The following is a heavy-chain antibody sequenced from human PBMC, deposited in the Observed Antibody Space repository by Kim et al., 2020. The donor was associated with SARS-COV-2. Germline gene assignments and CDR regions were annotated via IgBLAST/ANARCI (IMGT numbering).Heavy chain of an antibody. V-gene: IGHV3-23*01. CDR1: GFTFSSYA. CDR2: ISGSGGST. CDR3: AKIGDYYDSSGYPYGMDV. D-gene: IGHD3-22*01. Sequence: GGSLRLSCAASGFTFSSYAMSWVRQAPGKGLEWVSAISGSGGSTYYADSVKGRFTISRDNSKNTLYLQMNSLRAEDTAVYYCAKIGDYYDSSGYPYGMDVWGQGTTVTVSS. J-gene: IGHJ6*02.